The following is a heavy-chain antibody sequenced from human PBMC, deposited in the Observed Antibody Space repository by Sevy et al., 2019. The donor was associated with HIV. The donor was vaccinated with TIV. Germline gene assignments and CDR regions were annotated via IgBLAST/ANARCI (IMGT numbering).Heavy chain of an antibody. V-gene: IGHV3-33*01. CDR3: ASDVNYQRIFDY. J-gene: IGHJ4*02. CDR2: IGYDGGYK. D-gene: IGHD1-1*01. CDR1: GFSLRTYG. Sequence: GGSLRLSCTASGFSLRTYGMHWVRQAPGKGLEWVAVIGYDGGYKYNADSVRGRFTISRDNAKNTVYLPMDSLGAEDTALYYCASDVNYQRIFDYWGQGTLVTVSS.